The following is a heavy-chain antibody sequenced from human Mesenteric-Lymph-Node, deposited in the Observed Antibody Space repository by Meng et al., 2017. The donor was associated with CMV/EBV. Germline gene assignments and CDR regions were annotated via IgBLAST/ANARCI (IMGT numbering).Heavy chain of an antibody. J-gene: IGHJ4*02. V-gene: IGHV3-11*04. D-gene: IGHD3-10*01. Sequence: GESLKISCAASGFAFSDYYMNWIRQAPGKGLEWVSYISSSGNTIDYADSVKGRFTISRDNAKNSLYLQMNSLTAEDTALYYCARNYISGSIDYWGQGTLVTVSS. CDR1: GFAFSDYY. CDR3: ARNYISGSIDY. CDR2: ISSSGNTI.